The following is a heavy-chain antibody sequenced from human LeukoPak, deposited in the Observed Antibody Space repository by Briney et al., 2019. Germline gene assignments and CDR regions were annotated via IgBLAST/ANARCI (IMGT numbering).Heavy chain of an antibody. D-gene: IGHD2-8*01. V-gene: IGHV1-8*03. Sequence: ASVKVSCKASGYTFTSYDINWVRQATGQGLEWMGWMNPNSGNTGYAQKFQGRVTITRNTSIITAYMELSSLRSEDTAVYYCARDLVDNACDFWGRGTLVTVSS. CDR1: GYTFTSYD. J-gene: IGHJ4*02. CDR2: MNPNSGNT. CDR3: ARDLVDNACDF.